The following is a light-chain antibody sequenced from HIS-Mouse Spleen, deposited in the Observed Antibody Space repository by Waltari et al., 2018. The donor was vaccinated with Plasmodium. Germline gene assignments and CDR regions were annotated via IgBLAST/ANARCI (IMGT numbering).Light chain of an antibody. Sequence: QSALTQPASVSGSPGQSITISCTGTSSDVGSYNLVSWDQQHPGKAPKLMIYEGSKRASGFSIRVPGSNSGNTASLTTSGLQAGDEADYYCCSYAGSSTYVFGTGTKVTVL. CDR2: EGS. CDR1: SSDVGSYNL. J-gene: IGLJ1*01. V-gene: IGLV2-23*01. CDR3: CSYAGSSTYV.